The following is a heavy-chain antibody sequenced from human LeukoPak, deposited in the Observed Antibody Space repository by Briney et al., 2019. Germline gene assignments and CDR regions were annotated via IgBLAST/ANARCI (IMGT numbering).Heavy chain of an antibody. V-gene: IGHV1-46*01. Sequence: ASVKVSCKASGYTFTSYYMHWVRQAPGQGLELMGIINPSGGSTSYAQKFQGRVTMTRDTSTSTVYMELSSLRSEVTAVYYCARPLGDSSGYSWYFDYWGQGTLVTVSS. CDR3: ARPLGDSSGYSWYFDY. CDR1: GYTFTSYY. J-gene: IGHJ4*02. CDR2: INPSGGST. D-gene: IGHD3-22*01.